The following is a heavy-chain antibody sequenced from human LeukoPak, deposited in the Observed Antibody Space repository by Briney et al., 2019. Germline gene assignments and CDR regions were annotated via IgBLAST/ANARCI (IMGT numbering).Heavy chain of an antibody. J-gene: IGHJ4*02. V-gene: IGHV4-34*01. CDR1: GGSLSGYY. D-gene: IGHD2-2*01. CDR3: ARRNLVVPAAAPGSGAIDY. CDR2: INHSGST. Sequence: KPSETLSLTCAVYGGSLSGYYWSWIRQPPGKGLEWIGEINHSGSTNYNPSLKSRVTISVDTSKNQFSLKLSSVTAADTAVYYCARRNLVVPAAAPGSGAIDYWGQGTLVTVSS.